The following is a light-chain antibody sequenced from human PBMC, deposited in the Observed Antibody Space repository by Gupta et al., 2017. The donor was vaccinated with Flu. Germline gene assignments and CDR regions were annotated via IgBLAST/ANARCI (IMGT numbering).Light chain of an antibody. CDR3: KEYPPTPRP. J-gene: IGKJ2*01. CDR2: LGS. CDR1: QSLPHCNGYNY. V-gene: IGKV2-28*01. Sequence: DIVMTQSPFSLPVTPGEPASISCRTSQSLPHCNGYNYLNWYLQKPGQAPQLLIYLGSNRAYGVPDRFSGSESGTDFTLKISRGEADDVGVYYCKEYPPTPRPFGQGTKVEIK.